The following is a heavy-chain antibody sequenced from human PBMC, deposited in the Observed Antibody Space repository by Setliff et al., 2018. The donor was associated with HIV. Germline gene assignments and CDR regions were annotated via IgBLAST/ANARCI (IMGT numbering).Heavy chain of an antibody. D-gene: IGHD2-15*01. J-gene: IGHJ4*02. Sequence: ASVKVSCKTSGYIFTSQHLHWVRQAPGQGLEWMGFINPNEIMAHYAQKFQDRVALTRDTSTGTVYMEPRSLRSEDTAVYYCARDRGGSWTFDHWGQGTLVTVSS. CDR2: INPNEIMA. CDR1: GYIFTSQH. V-gene: IGHV1-46*01. CDR3: ARDRGGSWTFDH.